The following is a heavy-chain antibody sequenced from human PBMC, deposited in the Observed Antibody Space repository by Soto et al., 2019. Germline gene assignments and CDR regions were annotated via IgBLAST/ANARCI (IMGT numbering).Heavy chain of an antibody. J-gene: IGHJ2*01. V-gene: IGHV3-15*01. Sequence: GGSLRLSCAASGFTFSNAWMSWVRQAPGKGLEWVGRIKSKTDGWTTDYAAPVKGRFTISRDDSKNTLYLQMNSLKTEDTAVYYCTTGRDQGYFDLWGRGTLVTVSS. CDR1: GFTFSNAW. CDR2: IKSKTDGWTT. CDR3: TTGRDQGYFDL.